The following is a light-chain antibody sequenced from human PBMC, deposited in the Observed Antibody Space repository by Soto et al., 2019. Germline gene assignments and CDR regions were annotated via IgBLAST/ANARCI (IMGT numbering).Light chain of an antibody. CDR2: DAS. V-gene: IGKV1-33*01. CDR1: QDISNF. J-gene: IGKJ3*01. Sequence: DIQMTQSPSSLSASVGDRVTITCQASQDISNFLNWYQQKPGKAPKLLIYDASNLETGFPSRFSVSGSCTDFTFSISGLQAKDSATYYCQQDYKRPPFTFGPGTKLDVK. CDR3: QQDYKRPPFT.